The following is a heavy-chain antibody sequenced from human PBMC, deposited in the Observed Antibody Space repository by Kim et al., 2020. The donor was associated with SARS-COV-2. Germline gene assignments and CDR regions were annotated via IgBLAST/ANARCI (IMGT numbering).Heavy chain of an antibody. J-gene: IGHJ2*01. V-gene: IGHV3-30*18. CDR1: GFTFSSYG. CDR2: ISYDGSNK. Sequence: GGSLRLSCAASGFTFSSYGMHWVRQAPGKGLEWVAVISYDGSNKYYADSVKGRFTISRDNSKNTLYLQMNSLRAEDTAVYYCAKDEAQLVFVWYFDLWGRGTLVTVSS. D-gene: IGHD6-6*01. CDR3: AKDEAQLVFVWYFDL.